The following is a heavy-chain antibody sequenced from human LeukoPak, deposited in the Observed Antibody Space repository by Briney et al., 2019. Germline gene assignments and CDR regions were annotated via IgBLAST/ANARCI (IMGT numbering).Heavy chain of an antibody. Sequence: ASVKVSCKASGYTFTGYYMHWVRQAPGQGLEWMGWINPNSGGTNYAQKFQGRVTMTRDTSISTAYMELSRLRSDDTAVYYCAREEVLLWFGELLQTRPWWFDPWGQGTLVTVSS. J-gene: IGHJ5*02. CDR2: INPNSGGT. D-gene: IGHD3-10*01. CDR1: GYTFTGYY. V-gene: IGHV1-2*02. CDR3: AREEVLLWFGELLQTRPWWFDP.